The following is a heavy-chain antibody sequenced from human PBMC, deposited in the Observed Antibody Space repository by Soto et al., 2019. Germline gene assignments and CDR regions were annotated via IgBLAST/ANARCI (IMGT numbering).Heavy chain of an antibody. V-gene: IGHV3-48*03. Sequence: PGGSLRLSCAASGFTFSSYEMNWVRQAPGKGLEWVSYISSSGSTIYYADSVKGRFTISRDNAKNSLYLQMNSLRAEDTAVYYCARDDLYGGNSPFDYWGQGTLVTVSS. CDR2: ISSSGSTI. J-gene: IGHJ4*02. CDR3: ARDDLYGGNSPFDY. CDR1: GFTFSSYE. D-gene: IGHD4-17*01.